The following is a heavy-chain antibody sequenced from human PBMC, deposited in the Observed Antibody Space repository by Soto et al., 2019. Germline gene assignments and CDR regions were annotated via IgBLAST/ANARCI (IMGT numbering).Heavy chain of an antibody. CDR1: GYTFTGYY. V-gene: IGHV1-2*02. Sequence: ASVKVSCKASGYTFTGYYMHWVRQAPGQGLEWMGWINPNSGGTNYAQKFQGRVTMTRDTSISTAYMELSRLRSDDTAVYYCARGVTYYYDSSGYGGSNWFDPWGRGTLVTVSS. CDR3: ARGVTYYYDSSGYGGSNWFDP. J-gene: IGHJ5*02. D-gene: IGHD3-22*01. CDR2: INPNSGGT.